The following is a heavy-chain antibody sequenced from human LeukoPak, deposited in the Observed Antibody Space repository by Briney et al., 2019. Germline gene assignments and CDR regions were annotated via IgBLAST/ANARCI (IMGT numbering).Heavy chain of an antibody. CDR1: GFTFSSYG. CDR2: LSSSGGDT. Sequence: PGRSLRLSCAASGFTFSSYGMHWVRQAPAKGLEWVSALSSSGGDTFYADSVKGRFTISRDTSKNTLYLQMYSLRAEDTAVYYCAKAGTGTNMIFDYWGQGTLVTVSS. J-gene: IGHJ4*02. V-gene: IGHV3-23*01. CDR3: AKAGTGTNMIFDY. D-gene: IGHD1-1*01.